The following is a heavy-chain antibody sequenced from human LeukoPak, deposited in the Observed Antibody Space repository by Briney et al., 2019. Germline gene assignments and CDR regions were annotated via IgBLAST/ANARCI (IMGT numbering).Heavy chain of an antibody. CDR1: GYTFTDFS. D-gene: IGHD3-10*01. Sequence: ASVKVSCKTSGYTFTDFSIHWVRQAPGQGLEWMGIINPTGGSAGFAQKFQGRVTMTRDMSTSTFYMELSSLRSEDTAVYYCARGTRRFGELLMGFDYWGQGTLVTVSS. CDR3: ARGTRRFGELLMGFDY. CDR2: INPTGGSA. J-gene: IGHJ4*02. V-gene: IGHV1-46*01.